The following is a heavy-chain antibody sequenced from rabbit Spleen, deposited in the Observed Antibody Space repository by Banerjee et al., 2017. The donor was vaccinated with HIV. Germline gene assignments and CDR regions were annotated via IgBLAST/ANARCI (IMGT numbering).Heavy chain of an antibody. J-gene: IGHJ4*01. V-gene: IGHV1S45*01. Sequence: QEQLVESGGDLVKPGASLTLTCTASGFSFSNKAGMGWVRQAPGKGLEWIACINIVTGKSVYASWAKGRFIMFRTSSTTVTLQMTSLTVADTATYFCARDLVTVIGWNFNLWGPGTLVTVS. CDR1: GFSFSNKAG. CDR2: INIVTGKS. D-gene: IGHD1-1*01. CDR3: ARDLVTVIGWNFNL.